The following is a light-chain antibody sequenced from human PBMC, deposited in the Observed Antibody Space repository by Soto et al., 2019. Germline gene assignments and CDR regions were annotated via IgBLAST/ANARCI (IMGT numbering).Light chain of an antibody. Sequence: DIVMTQSPDSLAVSLGERATINCKSSQGVLYSSTNKNYLAWYQQKAGQPPKLLIYWASTRESGVPDRISGSGSGTDFTLTISSLQAEDVAVYYCQQYYSSPRTFGQGTKLEIK. CDR1: QGVLYSSTNKNY. V-gene: IGKV4-1*01. CDR2: WAS. CDR3: QQYYSSPRT. J-gene: IGKJ2*01.